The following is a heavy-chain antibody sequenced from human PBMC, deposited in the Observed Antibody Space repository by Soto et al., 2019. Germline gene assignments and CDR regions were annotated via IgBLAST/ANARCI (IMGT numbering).Heavy chain of an antibody. CDR3: ARIRHESYSGSGTSPYYFDS. Sequence: SGPTLVNPTETLTLTCTVSGFSLSNARMGVSWIRQPPGKALEWLAHIFSNDEDSYSPSLKSRLTISKGTSKSQVVLTMTNVDHVDTATYYCARIRHESYSGSGTSPYYFDSWGQGTLVTVSS. CDR2: IFSNDED. V-gene: IGHV2-26*01. J-gene: IGHJ4*02. CDR1: GFSLSNARMG. D-gene: IGHD3-10*01.